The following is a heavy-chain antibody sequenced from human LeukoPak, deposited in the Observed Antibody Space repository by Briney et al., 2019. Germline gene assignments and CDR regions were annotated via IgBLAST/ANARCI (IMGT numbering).Heavy chain of an antibody. J-gene: IGHJ4*02. CDR2: IKQDGSEK. CDR3: AREQPYYYDSSGTALMAEIKYYFDY. CDR1: GFTFRSYW. D-gene: IGHD3-22*01. Sequence: GGALRLSCAASGFTFRSYWMSWVRQAPGKGLEWVANIKQDGSEKYYVDSVKGRFTISRDNAKNSLYLQMNSLRAEDTGVYYCAREQPYYYDSSGTALMAEIKYYFDYWGQGTLVTVSS. V-gene: IGHV3-7*01.